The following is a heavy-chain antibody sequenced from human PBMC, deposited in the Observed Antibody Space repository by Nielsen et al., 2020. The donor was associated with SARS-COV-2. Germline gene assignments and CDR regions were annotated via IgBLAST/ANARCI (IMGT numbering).Heavy chain of an antibody. Sequence: GESLKISCAASGYIFSSYTMSWVRQAPGKGLEWASSITSRSGYIYYADSVRGRFTVSRDNAKNSLYLQMNSLRAEDTAVYYCAREGGDSGSRYALDIWGQGTPVTVSS. CDR2: ITSRSGYI. CDR1: GYIFSSYT. V-gene: IGHV3-21*01. J-gene: IGHJ6*02. CDR3: AREGGDSGSRYALDI. D-gene: IGHD1-26*01.